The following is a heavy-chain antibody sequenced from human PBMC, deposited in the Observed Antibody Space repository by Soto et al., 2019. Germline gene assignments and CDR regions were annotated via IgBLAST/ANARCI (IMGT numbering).Heavy chain of an antibody. CDR3: AKGDRMVYAPYFDY. Sequence: WGSLTLSCATSGYPFSRYAMSWVRQAPGKGLEWVSAISGSGGSTYYADSVKGRFTISRDNSKNTLYLQMNSLRAEDTAVYYCAKGDRMVYAPYFDYWGQGTLVTV. CDR1: GYPFSRYA. D-gene: IGHD2-8*01. V-gene: IGHV3-23*01. CDR2: ISGSGGST. J-gene: IGHJ4*02.